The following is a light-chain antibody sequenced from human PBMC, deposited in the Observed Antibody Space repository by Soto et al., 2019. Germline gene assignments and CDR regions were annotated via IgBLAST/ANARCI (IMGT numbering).Light chain of an antibody. CDR2: KAS. Sequence: DIPMTQSPSTLSASVGDRVTITCRASQSISSWLAWYQQKPGKAPKLLIYKASSLESGVPSRFSGSGSGTEFPLTISSLQPDDFATYYCQQYNSYAYTFGQGTKLEIK. J-gene: IGKJ2*01. CDR3: QQYNSYAYT. CDR1: QSISSW. V-gene: IGKV1-5*03.